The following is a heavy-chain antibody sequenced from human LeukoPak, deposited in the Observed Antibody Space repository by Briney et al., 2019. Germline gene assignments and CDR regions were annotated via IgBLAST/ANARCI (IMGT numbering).Heavy chain of an antibody. CDR3: AKVRTSSGYCFDY. V-gene: IGHV3-7*01. Sequence: GGSLRLSCAASGFTFSNYWMSWVRQAPGKGLEWVANIKQDGSEKHYVDSVKGRFTISRDNAKNSLYLQMNSLRAEDTAVYYCAKVRTSSGYCFDYWGQGTLVTVSS. D-gene: IGHD3-22*01. J-gene: IGHJ4*02. CDR1: GFTFSNYW. CDR2: IKQDGSEK.